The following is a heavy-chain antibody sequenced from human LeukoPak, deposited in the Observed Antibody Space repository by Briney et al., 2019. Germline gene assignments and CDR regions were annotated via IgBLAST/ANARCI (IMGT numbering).Heavy chain of an antibody. CDR3: ARDEADGGKWQAPRYYYYGMDV. CDR2: INAGNGNT. CDR1: GYTFTSYA. J-gene: IGHJ6*02. D-gene: IGHD4-23*01. Sequence: ASVKVSCKASGYTFTSYAMHWVRQAPGQRLEWMGWINAGNGNTKYSQKFQGRVTITRDTSASTAYMELSSLRSEDTAVYYCARDEADGGKWQAPRYYYYGMDVWGQGTTVTVSS. V-gene: IGHV1-3*01.